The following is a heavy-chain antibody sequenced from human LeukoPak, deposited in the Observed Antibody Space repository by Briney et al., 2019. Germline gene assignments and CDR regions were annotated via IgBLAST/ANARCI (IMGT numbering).Heavy chain of an antibody. Sequence: ASVKVSCKASGYTFTSYYMHWVRQAPGQGLEWMGIINPSGGSTSYAQKFQGRVTMTRDMSTSTVYMELSSLRSEDTAVYYCAREQTTTFGVATIDYWGQGTLVTVSS. J-gene: IGHJ4*02. CDR3: AREQTTTFGVATIDY. V-gene: IGHV1-46*01. CDR2: INPSGGST. D-gene: IGHD3-3*01. CDR1: GYTFTSYY.